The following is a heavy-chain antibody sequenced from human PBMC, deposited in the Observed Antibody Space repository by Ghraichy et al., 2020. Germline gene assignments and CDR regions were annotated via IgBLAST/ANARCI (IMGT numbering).Heavy chain of an antibody. J-gene: IGHJ4*02. CDR2: IKSETSGGTI. CDR3: TTNLAY. D-gene: IGHD1-14*01. V-gene: IGHV3-15*01. Sequence: GESLNISCAASGFAFSNAWMSWVRQAPGKGLEWVGRIKSETSGGTIEYAAPVQHRFTISRDESKNTLYLQMNSLKTEDTAVYYCTTNLAYWGRGTLVTVSS. CDR1: GFAFSNAW.